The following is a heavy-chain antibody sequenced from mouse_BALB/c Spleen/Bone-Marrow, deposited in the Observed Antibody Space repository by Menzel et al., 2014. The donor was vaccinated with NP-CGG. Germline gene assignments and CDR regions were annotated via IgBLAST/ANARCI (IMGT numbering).Heavy chain of an antibody. CDR3: AKEGYDNDEGRSMDY. CDR2: IDPGSGGT. D-gene: IGHD2-4*01. V-gene: IGHV1-54*01. CDR1: GYAFTNYL. Sequence: VQLQQSGAELVRPGTSVKVSCKASGYAFTNYLIEWVKQRPGQGLEWIGLIDPGSGGTNYNEKFKGKATLTADKSSSTAYMQLSRLTSDDSAVYFCAKEGYDNDEGRSMDYWGQGTSVTVSS. J-gene: IGHJ4*01.